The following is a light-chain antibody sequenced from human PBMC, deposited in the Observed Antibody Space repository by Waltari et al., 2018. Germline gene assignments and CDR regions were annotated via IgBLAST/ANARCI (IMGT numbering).Light chain of an antibody. V-gene: IGLV1-44*01. J-gene: IGLJ2*01. CDR3: ATWDDSLNGHV. CDR2: SNN. Sequence: QSVLTQPPSASGTPGQKVTISCSGSTSNIGSHTVNWYQQLPGAAPNLLIFSNNQRPSGVPDRVSGSKSGTSSSLAISGLQSEDEADYYCATWDDSLNGHVFGGGTKV. CDR1: TSNIGSHT.